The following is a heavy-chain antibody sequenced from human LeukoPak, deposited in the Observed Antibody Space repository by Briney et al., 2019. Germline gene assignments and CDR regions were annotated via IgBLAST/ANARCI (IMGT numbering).Heavy chain of an antibody. CDR2: IYYSGST. J-gene: IGHJ3*02. CDR3: ARAAGILRYFDWSGGHDAFDI. CDR1: GGSISSSSYY. D-gene: IGHD3-9*01. Sequence: SETLSLTCTVSGGSISSSSYYWGWIRQPPGKGLEWIGSIYYSGSTYYNPSLKSRVTISVDTSKNQFSLKLSSVTAADTAVYYCARAAGILRYFDWSGGHDAFDIWGQGTMVTVSS. V-gene: IGHV4-39*07.